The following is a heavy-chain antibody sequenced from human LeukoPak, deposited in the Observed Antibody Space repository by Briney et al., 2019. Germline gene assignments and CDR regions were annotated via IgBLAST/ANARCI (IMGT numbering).Heavy chain of an antibody. V-gene: IGHV3-73*01. CDR1: GFTFSGSA. Sequence: GGSLKLSCAASGFTFSGSAMHWVRQASGKGLEWVGRIRSKANSYATAYAASVKGRFTISRDDSKNTAYLQTNSLKTEDTAVYYCTRTSETYYYDSSGSGNYYYYGMDVWGQGTTVTVSS. J-gene: IGHJ6*02. CDR2: IRSKANSYAT. CDR3: TRTSETYYYDSSGSGNYYYYGMDV. D-gene: IGHD3-22*01.